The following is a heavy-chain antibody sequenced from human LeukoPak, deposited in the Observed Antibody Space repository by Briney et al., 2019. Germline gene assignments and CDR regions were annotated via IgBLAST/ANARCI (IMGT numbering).Heavy chain of an antibody. Sequence: GGSLRLSCAASGFTFSSYGMNWVRQAPGKGLEGVSYISSRSSTIYYADSLKGRFTISRDDAKNPLYLQMNSLRAEDTAVYYCAREVNYYNSGSFYNVPDYWGQGTLVTVSS. D-gene: IGHD3-10*01. V-gene: IGHV3-48*01. CDR3: AREVNYYNSGSFYNVPDY. CDR1: GFTFSSYG. CDR2: ISSRSSTI. J-gene: IGHJ4*02.